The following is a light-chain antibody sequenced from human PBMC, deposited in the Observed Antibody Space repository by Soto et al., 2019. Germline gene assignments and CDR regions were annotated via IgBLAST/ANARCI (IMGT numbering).Light chain of an antibody. CDR2: GAS. CDR3: QQYGSSRT. CDR1: QSVSSSS. Sequence: EIVLTQSPVTLSLSPGERATLSCRASQSVSSSSLAWYRHKPGQAPSLLIYGASNRATGISGRFSGSGSGTDFTHTISGLEHEDFAVYYCQQYGSSRTFGQGTKVEIK. V-gene: IGKV3-20*01. J-gene: IGKJ1*01.